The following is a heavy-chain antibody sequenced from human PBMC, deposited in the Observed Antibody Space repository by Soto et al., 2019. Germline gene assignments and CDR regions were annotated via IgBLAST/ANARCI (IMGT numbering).Heavy chain of an antibody. D-gene: IGHD3-22*01. J-gene: IGHJ4*02. CDR2: INPRSGSK. V-gene: IGHV1-46*01. Sequence: ASVKVSCKASGYTFTSYYMHWVRQAPGQGLEGMGIINPRSGSKSYAQKFQGRVTMTRDTSTSTVYMELSSLRSEDTAVYYCARRLVRGKSRGYFDYWGQGTLVTVSS. CDR3: ARRLVRGKSRGYFDY. CDR1: GYTFTSYY.